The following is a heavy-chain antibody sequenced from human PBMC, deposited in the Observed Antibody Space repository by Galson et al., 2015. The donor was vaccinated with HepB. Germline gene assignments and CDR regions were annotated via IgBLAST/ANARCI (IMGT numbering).Heavy chain of an antibody. CDR3: TTDVYYSTYWSWLDP. CDR1: GFPFNNAW. J-gene: IGHJ5*02. D-gene: IGHD2-8*02. V-gene: IGHV3-15*01. CDR2: IKSKTDGETK. Sequence: SLRLSCAASGFPFNNAWMTWVRQAPGMGLEWVGRIKSKTDGETKDYAAPVKGRFTIYRDDSKNRLYLQMNSLKTEDTAVYYCTTDVYYSTYWSWLDPWGQGTLVTVSS.